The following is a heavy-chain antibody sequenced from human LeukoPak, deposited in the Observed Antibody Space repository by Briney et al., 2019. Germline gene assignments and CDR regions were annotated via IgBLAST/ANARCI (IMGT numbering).Heavy chain of an antibody. CDR2: ISGSGGST. CDR1: GFTFSSYA. J-gene: IGHJ4*02. D-gene: IGHD3-3*01. V-gene: IGHV3-23*01. CDR3: AVTYYDFWGGYPDY. Sequence: PGGSLRLSCAASGFTFSSYAMSWVRQAPGKGLEWVSAISGSGGSTYYADSVKGRFTISRDNSKNTLYLQMNSLRAEDTAVYYCAVTYYDFWGGYPDYWGQGTLVTVSS.